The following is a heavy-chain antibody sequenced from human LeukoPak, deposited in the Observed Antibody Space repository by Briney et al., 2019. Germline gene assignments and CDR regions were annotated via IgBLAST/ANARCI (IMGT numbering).Heavy chain of an antibody. CDR3: ARYLVEASDLYYFDY. V-gene: IGHV3-72*01. J-gene: IGHJ4*02. CDR1: GFTFSDHY. CDR2: TRNKAHSYTT. Sequence: GGSLRLSCAASGFTFSDHYMDWVRQAPGKGLEWVGRTRNKAHSYTTEYAASVKGRFTISRDDSKNSLYLQMNSLKTEDTAVYYCARYLVEASDLYYFDYWGQGTLVTVSS. D-gene: IGHD1-26*01.